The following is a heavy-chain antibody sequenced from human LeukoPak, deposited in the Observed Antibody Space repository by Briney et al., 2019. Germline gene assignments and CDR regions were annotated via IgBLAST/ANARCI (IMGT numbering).Heavy chain of an antibody. CDR2: ISYDGSNK. J-gene: IGHJ4*02. CDR1: GFTFGSYA. Sequence: PGRSLRLSCAASGFTFGSYAMHWVRQAPGKGLEWVAVISYDGSNKYYADSVKGRFTISRDNSKNTLYLQMNSLRAEDTAVYYCARRLALDYWGQGTLVTVSS. V-gene: IGHV3-30-3*01. D-gene: IGHD6-25*01. CDR3: ARRLALDY.